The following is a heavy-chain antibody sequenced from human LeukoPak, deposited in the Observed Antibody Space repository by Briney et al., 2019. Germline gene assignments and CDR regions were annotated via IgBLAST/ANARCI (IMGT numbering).Heavy chain of an antibody. D-gene: IGHD3-16*02. CDR3: VSIDLDS. Sequence: ASVKVPCKVSGYTLTELSIHWVRQAPGKGLEWMGGEDGGPIYAQKFQGRVTMTVDTSTDTAYMDVSSLRSEDTAVYYCVSIDLDSWGQGTLVTVSS. V-gene: IGHV1-24*01. CDR1: GYTLTELS. CDR2: EDGGP. J-gene: IGHJ4*02.